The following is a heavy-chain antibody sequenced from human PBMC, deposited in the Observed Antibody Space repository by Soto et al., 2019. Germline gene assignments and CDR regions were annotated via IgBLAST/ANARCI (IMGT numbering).Heavy chain of an antibody. V-gene: IGHV1-69*01. CDR3: STSVYCSTTRCYYYYGLDV. CDR1: GGTFSSQS. D-gene: IGHD2-2*01. J-gene: IGHJ6*02. CDR2: IIPIFGTE. Sequence: QVQLVQSGAEVKKPGSSVKVSCKVSGGTFSSQSINLVRQAPGQGPEWMGGIIPIFGTENYAQKFQGRVTITADESTSTAYMELGSLTSEDTALYYCSTSVYCSTTRCYYYYGLDVWGQGTTVIVSS.